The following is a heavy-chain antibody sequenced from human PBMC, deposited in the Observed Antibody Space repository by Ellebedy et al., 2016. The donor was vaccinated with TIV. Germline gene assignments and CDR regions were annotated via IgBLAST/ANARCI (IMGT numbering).Heavy chain of an antibody. D-gene: IGHD3-10*01. CDR1: GYTFTRYF. CDR3: AREVHGDYFDY. Sequence: AASVKVSCKASGYTFTRYFMLWVRQAPGQERDWMGWINPNSCGIYYSQKFQGRVTMTRDTSIGTAYMDLSGLGFDDTAVYFCAREVHGDYFDYWGQGTLVTVSS. V-gene: IGHV1-2*02. J-gene: IGHJ4*02. CDR2: INPNSCGI.